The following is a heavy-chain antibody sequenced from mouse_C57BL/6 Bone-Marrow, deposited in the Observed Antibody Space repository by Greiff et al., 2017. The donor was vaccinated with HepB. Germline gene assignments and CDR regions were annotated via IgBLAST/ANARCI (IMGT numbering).Heavy chain of an antibody. CDR1: GYTFTSYW. V-gene: IGHV1-50*01. CDR2: IDPSDSYT. CDR3: AWYYGSSSAWFAY. D-gene: IGHD1-1*01. Sequence: QVQLQHPGAELVKPGASVKLSCKASGYTFTSYWMQWVKQRPGQGLEWIGEIDPSDSYTNYNQKFKGKATLTVDTSSSTAYMQLSSLTSEDSAVYYCAWYYGSSSAWFAYWGQGTLVTVSA. J-gene: IGHJ3*01.